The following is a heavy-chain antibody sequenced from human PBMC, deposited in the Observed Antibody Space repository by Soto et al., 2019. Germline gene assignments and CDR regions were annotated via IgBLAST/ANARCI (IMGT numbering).Heavy chain of an antibody. D-gene: IGHD3-16*02. CDR2: ISNSGST. Sequence: SETLSLTCNVSGGSITGYHWSWIRQPPGKGLEWIGYISNSGSTNYNPSLKSRVTISVDTSKNQISLRLTSVTAADTAVYYCAREGGGYRFDQWGQGTLVTVSS. CDR3: AREGGGYRFDQ. V-gene: IGHV4-59*01. J-gene: IGHJ4*02. CDR1: GGSITGYH.